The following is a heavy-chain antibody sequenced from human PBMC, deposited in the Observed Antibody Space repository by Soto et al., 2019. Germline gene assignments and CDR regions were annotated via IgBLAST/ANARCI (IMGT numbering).Heavy chain of an antibody. V-gene: IGHV1-18*01. CDR3: ARHGGYYYVPKQNAFTI. CDR2: ISAYNGNT. Sequence: QVQLVQSGAEVKKPGASVKVSCKASGYTFTSYGITWVRQAPGQGLEWMGWISAYNGNTNYAQKLQGRVIMTADTSTSTDYMELRSLRSDDTAVYYCARHGGYYYVPKQNAFTIRGQGTMVTVSS. CDR1: GYTFTSYG. D-gene: IGHD3-22*01. J-gene: IGHJ3*02.